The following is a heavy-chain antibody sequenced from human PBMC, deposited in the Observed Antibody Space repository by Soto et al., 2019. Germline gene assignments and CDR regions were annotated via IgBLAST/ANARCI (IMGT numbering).Heavy chain of an antibody. CDR3: ARDYYGSGTDYYMDV. D-gene: IGHD3-10*01. CDR1: GYTFTGYY. V-gene: IGHV1-2*04. Sequence: QVQLVQSGAEVKKPGASVKVSCKASGYTFTGYYMHWVRQAPGQGLEWMGWINPNSGGTNYAQKFQGWVTMTRATSISTAYMELSRLRSDDTAVYYCARDYYGSGTDYYMDVWGKGTTGTVSS. J-gene: IGHJ6*03. CDR2: INPNSGGT.